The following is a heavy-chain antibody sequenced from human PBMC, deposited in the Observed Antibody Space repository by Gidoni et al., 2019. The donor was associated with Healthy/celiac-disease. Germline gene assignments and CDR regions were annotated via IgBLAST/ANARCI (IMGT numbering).Heavy chain of an antibody. Sequence: QVQLQESGPGVVKPSQTLSLTRTVPGGCDRSGGYYWSWIRQHPGKGLEWIGYIYYSGSTYYNPSLKSRVTISVDTSKNQFSLKLSSVTAADTAVYYCARAPDCSVGSCYALDYWGQGTLVTVSS. J-gene: IGHJ4*02. D-gene: IGHD2-15*01. CDR3: ARAPDCSVGSCYALDY. CDR2: IYYSGST. CDR1: GGCDRSGGYY. V-gene: IGHV4-31*03.